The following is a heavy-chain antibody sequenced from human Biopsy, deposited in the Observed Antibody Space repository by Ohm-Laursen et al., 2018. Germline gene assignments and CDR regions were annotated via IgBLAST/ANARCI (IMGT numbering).Heavy chain of an antibody. CDR2: IIPIFGTA. J-gene: IGHJ4*02. Sequence: GASVKVSCKASGGTFTNYAISWVRQAPGQGLEWMGGIIPIFGTANYAQKFQGRVTITADESTSTAYMELSCLRSDDTAVYYCARDALGGGSYRFFYWGQGSLVTVSS. CDR3: ARDALGGGSYRFFY. CDR1: GGTFTNYA. D-gene: IGHD1-26*01. V-gene: IGHV1-69*13.